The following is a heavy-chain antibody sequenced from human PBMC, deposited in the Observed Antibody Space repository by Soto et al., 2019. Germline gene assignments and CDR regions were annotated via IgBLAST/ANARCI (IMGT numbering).Heavy chain of an antibody. CDR3: ARDLWVEPELYYYGMDV. CDR1: GDSISSADYY. V-gene: IGHV4-30-4*01. J-gene: IGHJ6*02. CDR2: IFYSGTT. Sequence: PSETPSLTSTVSGDSISSADYYWSWIRQTPGKGLEWIGHIFYSGTTYYNPSLKSRLTISVDTSKNHFSLRLTSVTAADTAVYYCARDLWVEPELYYYGMDVWGQGTTVTVYS. D-gene: IGHD1-1*01.